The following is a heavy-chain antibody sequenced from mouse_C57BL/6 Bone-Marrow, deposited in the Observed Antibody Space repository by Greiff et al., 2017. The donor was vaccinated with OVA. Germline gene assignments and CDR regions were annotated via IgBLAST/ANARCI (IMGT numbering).Heavy chain of an antibody. CDR3: ARGPDSSGYIFAY. D-gene: IGHD3-2*02. V-gene: IGHV1-80*01. CDR2: IYPGDGDT. CDR1: GYAFSSYW. J-gene: IGHJ3*01. Sequence: VQLQQSGAELVKPGASVKISCKASGYAFSSYWMNWVKQRPGKGLEWIGQIYPGDGDTNYNGKFKGKATLTADKSSSTAYMQLSSLTSEDSAVYFCARGPDSSGYIFAYWGQGTLVTVSA.